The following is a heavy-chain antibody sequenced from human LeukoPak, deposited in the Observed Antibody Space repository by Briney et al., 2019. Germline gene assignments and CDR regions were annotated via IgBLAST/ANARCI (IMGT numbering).Heavy chain of an antibody. CDR3: ARGGYTTSYFWVY. V-gene: IGHV3-7*01. CDR1: GFTFSSLW. J-gene: IGHJ4*02. CDR2: IKQDGSEK. D-gene: IGHD2-2*02. Sequence: GGSLRLSCAASGFTFSSLWMTWVRQAPGKGLEWVATIKQDGSEKYYVDSVKGRFTISRDNAKNSLYLQMNSLRGEDTAVYYCARGGYTTSYFWVYWGQGTLVTVSS.